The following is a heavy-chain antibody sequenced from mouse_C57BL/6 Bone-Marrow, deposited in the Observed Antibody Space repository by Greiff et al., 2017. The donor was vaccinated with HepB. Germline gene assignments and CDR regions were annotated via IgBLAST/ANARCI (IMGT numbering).Heavy chain of an antibody. J-gene: IGHJ2*01. CDR1: GFTFSDAW. CDR2: IRNKANNHAT. V-gene: IGHV6-6*01. D-gene: IGHD1-1*01. CDR3: TKGDITTVVVPFDY. Sequence: EVKLEESGGGLVQPGGSMKLSCAASGFTFSDAWMDWVRQSPEKGLEWVAEIRNKANNHATYYAESVKGRFTISRDDSKSSVYLQMNSLRAEDTGIYYCTKGDITTVVVPFDYWGQGTTLTVSS.